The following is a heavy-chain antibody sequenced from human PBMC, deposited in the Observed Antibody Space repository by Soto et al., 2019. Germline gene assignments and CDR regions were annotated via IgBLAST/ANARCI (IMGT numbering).Heavy chain of an antibody. D-gene: IGHD3-22*01. CDR3: ARDMVYDSSGFDY. CDR1: GGSISSGGYY. J-gene: IGHJ4*02. Sequence: SETLSLTCTVSGGSISSGGYYWSWIRQHPGKGLEWIGYIYYSGSTYYNPSLKSRVTISVDTPKNQFSLKLSSVTAADTAVYYCARDMVYDSSGFDYWGQGTLVTVSS. V-gene: IGHV4-31*03. CDR2: IYYSGST.